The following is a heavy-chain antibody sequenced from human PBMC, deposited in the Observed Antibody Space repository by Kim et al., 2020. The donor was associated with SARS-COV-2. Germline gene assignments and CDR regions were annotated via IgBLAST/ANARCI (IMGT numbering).Heavy chain of an antibody. CDR2: INHSGST. CDR3: AVADYDFWSGYYKSFDY. Sequence: SETLSLTCAVYGGSFSGYYWSWIRQPPGKGLEWIGEINHSGSTNYNPSLKSRVTISVDTSKNQFSLKLSSVTAADTAVYYCAVADYDFWSGYYKSFDYWGQGTLVTVSS. D-gene: IGHD3-3*01. CDR1: GGSFSGYY. V-gene: IGHV4-34*01. J-gene: IGHJ4*02.